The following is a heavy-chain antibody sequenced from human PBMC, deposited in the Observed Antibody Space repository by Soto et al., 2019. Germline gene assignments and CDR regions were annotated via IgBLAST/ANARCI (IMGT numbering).Heavy chain of an antibody. CDR1: GGTFSSYA. Sequence: QVQLVQSGAEVKKPGSSVKVSCKASGGTFSSYAISWVRQAPGQGLEWMGGIIPIFGTANYAQKFQGRVTITADESTSTAYMALGSLRSEDTAVYSCSRHVPAAGYYYGMDVWGQGTTGTVSS. J-gene: IGHJ6*02. CDR2: IIPIFGTA. V-gene: IGHV1-69*12. CDR3: SRHVPAAGYYYGMDV. D-gene: IGHD2-2*01.